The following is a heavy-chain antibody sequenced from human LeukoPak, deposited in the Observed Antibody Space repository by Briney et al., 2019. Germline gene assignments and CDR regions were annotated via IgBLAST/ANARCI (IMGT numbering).Heavy chain of an antibody. CDR3: ARGNKSSHRLTY. CDR1: GGSISSSSYY. Sequence: PSETLSLTCTVSGGSISSSSYYWGWIRQPPGKGLEWIGSIYYSGSTYYNPSLKSRVTISVDTSKNQFSLKLSSVTAADTAVYYCARGNKSSHRLTYWGQGTLVTVSS. D-gene: IGHD1/OR15-1a*01. CDR2: IYYSGST. J-gene: IGHJ4*02. V-gene: IGHV4-39*07.